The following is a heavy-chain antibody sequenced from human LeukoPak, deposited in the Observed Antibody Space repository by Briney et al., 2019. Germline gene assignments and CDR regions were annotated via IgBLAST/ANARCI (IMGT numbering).Heavy chain of an antibody. CDR3: ARLLYSSSWYVDY. V-gene: IGHV4-39*01. CDR2: IYYSGST. J-gene: IGHJ4*02. CDR1: GGSISSSSYY. D-gene: IGHD6-13*01. Sequence: PSETLSLTCTVSGGSISSSSYYWGWIRQPPGKGLEWIGSIYYSGSTYYNPSLKSRVTISVDTSKNQFSLKLSSVTAADTAVYYCARLLYSSSWYVDYWGQGTLVTVS.